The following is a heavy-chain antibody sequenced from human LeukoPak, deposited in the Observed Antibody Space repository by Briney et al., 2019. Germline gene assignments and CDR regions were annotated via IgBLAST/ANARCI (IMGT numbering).Heavy chain of an antibody. CDR2: INPNDGDT. CDR1: GYTFTDYY. D-gene: IGHD2-2*01. Sequence: GASVKVSCTASGYTFTDYYMHWVRQAPGQGFEWMGWINPNDGDTNYAQKFQGRVTMTRDTSISTAHMEVGRLRSDDTAVYYCARANFLYCSSSTCLFDYWGQGTLVTVSS. V-gene: IGHV1-2*02. J-gene: IGHJ4*02. CDR3: ARANFLYCSSSTCLFDY.